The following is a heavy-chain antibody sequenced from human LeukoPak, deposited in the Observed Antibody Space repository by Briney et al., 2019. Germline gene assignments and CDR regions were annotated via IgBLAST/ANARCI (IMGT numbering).Heavy chain of an antibody. J-gene: IGHJ4*02. CDR3: ARERRDGYNYYFDY. CDR1: GVSITAYY. CDR2: IYYSGST. V-gene: IGHV4-59*01. Sequence: SETLSLTCTVSGVSITAYYWSWIRQPPGKGLEWIGYIYYSGSTNYNPSLKSRVTISVDTSKNQFSLKLSSVTAADTAVYYCARERRDGYNYYFDYWGQGTLVTVSS. D-gene: IGHD5-24*01.